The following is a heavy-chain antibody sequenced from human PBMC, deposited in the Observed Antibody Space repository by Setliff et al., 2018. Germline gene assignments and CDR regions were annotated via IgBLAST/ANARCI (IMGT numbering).Heavy chain of an antibody. D-gene: IGHD1-7*01. CDR3: ARDQFRNSGGLYC. CDR2: VSGSGDNA. Sequence: GGSLRLSCAASGITFKNAWMTWVRPAPGKGLEWVSTVSGSGDNAYYTDSGKGRFTTSRDNSKNTLSLQMSSLRADDTAMYYCARDQFRNSGGLYCWGQVTLVTVSS. J-gene: IGHJ4*02. V-gene: IGHV3-23*01. CDR1: GITFKNAW.